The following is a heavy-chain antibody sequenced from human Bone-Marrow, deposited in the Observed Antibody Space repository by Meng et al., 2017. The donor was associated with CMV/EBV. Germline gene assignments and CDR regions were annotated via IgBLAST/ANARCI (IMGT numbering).Heavy chain of an antibody. CDR3: ARDIEYQLIYEKKTDD. V-gene: IGHV1-2*02. Sequence: ASVKVSCKASGYTFTGYYMHWVRQAPGQGLEWMGWINPNSGGTNYAQKFQGRVTMTRDTSISTAYMELSRLRSDDTAVYYCARDIEYQLIYEKKTDDWGQGTLVTVSS. D-gene: IGHD2-2*02. CDR2: INPNSGGT. CDR1: GYTFTGYY. J-gene: IGHJ4*02.